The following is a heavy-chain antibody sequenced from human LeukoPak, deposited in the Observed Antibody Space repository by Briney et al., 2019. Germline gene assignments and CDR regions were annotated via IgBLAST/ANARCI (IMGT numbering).Heavy chain of an antibody. J-gene: IGHJ4*02. CDR1: GFSFSSYS. CDR3: ARGATVGASRFDY. CDR2: ISSGGGTI. V-gene: IGHV3-48*03. Sequence: GGSLRLSCEASGFSFSSYSMNWVRQAPGKGLEWVSYISSGGGTIYYADSVKGRFTISRDNAKNSLYLQMESLRPEDPAVYYCARGATVGASRFDYWGQGILVTVSS. D-gene: IGHD1-26*01.